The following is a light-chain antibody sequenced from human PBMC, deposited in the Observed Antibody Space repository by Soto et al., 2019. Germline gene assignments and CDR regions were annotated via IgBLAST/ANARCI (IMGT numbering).Light chain of an antibody. CDR2: GAS. J-gene: IGKJ1*01. V-gene: IGKV3-20*01. CDR3: QQYGSSPLT. Sequence: EIVLTQSPGTLSLSPGERATLSCRASQSLSSTYLAWYQQKPGQAPRLLIYGASNRATGITDRFSGSGSGTDFTLTINRLEPEDFAVYYCQQYGSSPLTFGQGTKLEIK. CDR1: QSLSSTY.